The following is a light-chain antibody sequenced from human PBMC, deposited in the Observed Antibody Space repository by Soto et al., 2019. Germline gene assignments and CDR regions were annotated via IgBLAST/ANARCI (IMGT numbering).Light chain of an antibody. Sequence: ETVLTQSPGTLSLSPGERATLSCRASQSVTNNYLAWYQQKPGQTPRLLIYGVSTSATGIPDRFSGSGSGTNFTLTISRREPEEFAVYYCHQYDGSLSFGQGTKLE. J-gene: IGKJ2*01. CDR3: HQYDGSLS. CDR2: GVS. CDR1: QSVTNNY. V-gene: IGKV3-20*01.